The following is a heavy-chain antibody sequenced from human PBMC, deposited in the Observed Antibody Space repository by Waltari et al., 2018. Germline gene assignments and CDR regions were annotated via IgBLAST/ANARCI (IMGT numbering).Heavy chain of an antibody. CDR1: GFTFSSYW. Sequence: EVQLVESGGGLVQPGGSLSLSCAASGFTFSSYWMSWVRQAPGKGLEWVANIKQDGSEKYYVDSVKGRVTISRDKAKNSLYLQMNSLRAEDTAVYYCARGKGWELLYFDYWGQGTLVTVSS. V-gene: IGHV3-7*01. CDR3: ARGKGWELLYFDY. CDR2: IKQDGSEK. D-gene: IGHD1-26*01. J-gene: IGHJ4*02.